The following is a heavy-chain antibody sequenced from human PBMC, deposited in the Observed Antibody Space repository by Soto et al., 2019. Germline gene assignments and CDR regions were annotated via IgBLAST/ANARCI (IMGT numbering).Heavy chain of an antibody. CDR3: AREVLGTVTSSLGFDY. D-gene: IGHD4-4*01. V-gene: IGHV4-30-2*01. CDR2: IYHSGST. CDR1: GGSISSGGYS. J-gene: IGHJ4*02. Sequence: SETLSLTCAVSGGSISSGGYSWSWIRQPPGKGLEWIGYIYHSGSTYYNPSLKSRVTISVDRSKNQFSLKLSSVTAADTAVYYCAREVLGTVTSSLGFDYRGQGTLVTVSS.